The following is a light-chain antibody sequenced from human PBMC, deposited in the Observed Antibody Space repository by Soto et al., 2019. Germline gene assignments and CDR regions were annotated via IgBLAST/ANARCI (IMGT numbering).Light chain of an antibody. V-gene: IGKV3-20*01. CDR2: AAS. CDR3: LQYGASPYS. Sequence: ENVLTQSPGTLSLSPGERATLSCGASQTVRNNFLAWYQHKSGQAPRLLISAASNRTAGVPDRFSGSGSGTDFTLTISSLEADDFAMYYCLQYGASPYSFGQGTKVEIK. CDR1: QTVRNNF. J-gene: IGKJ2*01.